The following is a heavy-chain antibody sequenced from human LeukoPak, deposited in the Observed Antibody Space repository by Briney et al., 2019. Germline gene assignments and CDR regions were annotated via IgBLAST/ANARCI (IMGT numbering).Heavy chain of an antibody. CDR2: ISYDGSNK. V-gene: IGHV3-30-3*01. CDR1: GFTFSSYA. D-gene: IGHD2-2*01. Sequence: GGSLRLSCAASGFTFSSYAMHWVRQAPGKGLEWVAVISYDGSNKYYADSVKGRFTISRDNSKNTLYLQMNSLRAEDTAVYYCAKDRLQYQLPNQNWFDPWGQGTLVTVSS. CDR3: AKDRLQYQLPNQNWFDP. J-gene: IGHJ5*02.